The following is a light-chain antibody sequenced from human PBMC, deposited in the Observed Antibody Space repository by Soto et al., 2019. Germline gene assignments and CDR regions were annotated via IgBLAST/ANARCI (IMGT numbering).Light chain of an antibody. CDR1: QGISSW. Sequence: CRSRGSAYLEERVTITCRASQGISSWLAWYQQKPGKAPKLLIYAASSLQSGVPSRFSGSGSGTDFTLNISSLRRQDIATYHCQQANSFPLTFGGGTKVDIK. J-gene: IGKJ4*01. V-gene: IGKV1-12*01. CDR3: QQANSFPLT. CDR2: AAS.